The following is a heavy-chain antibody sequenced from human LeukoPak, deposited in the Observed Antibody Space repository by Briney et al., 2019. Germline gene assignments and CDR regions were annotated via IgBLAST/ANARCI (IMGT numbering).Heavy chain of an antibody. CDR2: ISAYNGNT. CDR3: ARVADCSGGSCYSPGIDY. J-gene: IGHJ4*02. V-gene: IGHV1-18*01. D-gene: IGHD2-15*01. Sequence: ASVKVSCKASGYTFTSYGISWVRQAPGQGLEWMGWISAYNGNTNYAQKLQGRVTMTTDTSTSTAYVELRSLRSDDTAVYYCARVADCSGGSCYSPGIDYWGQGTLVTVSS. CDR1: GYTFTSYG.